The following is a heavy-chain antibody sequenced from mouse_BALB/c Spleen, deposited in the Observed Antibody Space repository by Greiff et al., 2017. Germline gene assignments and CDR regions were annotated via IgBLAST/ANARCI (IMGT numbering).Heavy chain of an antibody. D-gene: IGHD2-4*01. Sequence: EVQVVESGGGLVQPGGSLKLSCAASGFTFSSYGMSWVRQTPDKRLELVATINSNGGSTYYPDSVKGRFTISRDNAKNTLYLQMSSLKSEDTAMYYCARDGDYDGSWFAYWGQGTLVTVSA. V-gene: IGHV5-6-3*01. J-gene: IGHJ3*01. CDR1: GFTFSSYG. CDR3: ARDGDYDGSWFAY. CDR2: INSNGGST.